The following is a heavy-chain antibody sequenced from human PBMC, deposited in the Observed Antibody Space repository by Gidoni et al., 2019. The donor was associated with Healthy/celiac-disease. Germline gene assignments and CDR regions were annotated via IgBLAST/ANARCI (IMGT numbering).Heavy chain of an antibody. Sequence: EVQLLESGGGLVQPGGSLRLPCAAFGFTFSSYAMSWVRQAPGKGLEWVSVISGSGGSTYYADSVKGRFTISRDNSKNTLYLQMNSLRAEDTAVYYCAKSRVGEATRGDIWGQGTMVTVSS. CDR2: ISGSGGST. D-gene: IGHD1-26*01. CDR3: AKSRVGEATRGDI. V-gene: IGHV3-23*01. CDR1: GFTFSSYA. J-gene: IGHJ3*02.